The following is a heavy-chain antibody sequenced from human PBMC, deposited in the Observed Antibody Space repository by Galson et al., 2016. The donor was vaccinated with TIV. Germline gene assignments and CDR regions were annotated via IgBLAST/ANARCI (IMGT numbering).Heavy chain of an antibody. CDR3: ARIIVSYGMDV. D-gene: IGHD2/OR15-2a*01. CDR1: GYTFSSYG. CDR2: IWYDGSIK. J-gene: IGHJ6*02. Sequence: SLRLSCAASGYTFSSYGMHWVRQAPGKGLEWVAVIWYDGSIKYNEDSVKGRFTISRDKSKNTLYLAMSSLRAEDMAVYYCARIIVSYGMDVWGQGTTVTVSS. V-gene: IGHV3-33*01.